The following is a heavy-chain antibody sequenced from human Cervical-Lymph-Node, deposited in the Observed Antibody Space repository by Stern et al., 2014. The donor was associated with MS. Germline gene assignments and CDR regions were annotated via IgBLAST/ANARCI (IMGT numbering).Heavy chain of an antibody. CDR2: LNSARGKA. Sequence: VQLVESGAEVKKPGASVKVSCKASGYTFTNYYMNWVRQAPGQGLEWLGTLNSARGKASYAQNFQGRLNMTRDTSTSTVYMELSSLRSEDTAVYYCARDLEETNYYFDHHYYFGMDVWGQGTTVTVSS. J-gene: IGHJ6*02. V-gene: IGHV1-46*01. CDR1: GYTFTNYY. CDR3: ARDLEETNYYFDHHYYFGMDV. D-gene: IGHD2/OR15-2a*01.